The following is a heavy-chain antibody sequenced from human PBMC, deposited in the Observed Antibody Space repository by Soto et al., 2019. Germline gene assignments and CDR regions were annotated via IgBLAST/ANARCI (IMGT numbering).Heavy chain of an antibody. J-gene: IGHJ1*01. D-gene: IGHD3-3*01. CDR1: GYTFTSYY. Sequence: ASVKLSCKASGYTFTSYYMHWVRHAPGQGLEWMGIINPSGGSTSYAQKFQGRVTMTRDTSTSTVYMELSSLRSEDTAVYYCARDQSNYDFWSGYPGPGTEYFQHWGQSTLVTVSS. V-gene: IGHV1-46*03. CDR2: INPSGGST. CDR3: ARDQSNYDFWSGYPGPGTEYFQH.